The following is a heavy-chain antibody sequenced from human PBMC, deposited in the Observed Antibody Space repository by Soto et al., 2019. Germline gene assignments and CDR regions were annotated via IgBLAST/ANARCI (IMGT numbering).Heavy chain of an antibody. Sequence: QVQLQESGPGLVKPSETLSLTCTVSGGSISSYYWSWIRQPPGKGLEWIGYISYSGSTNYNPSLKGRVTLSVDTSKNQFSLKLTSVTAADTAVYYCARLRSLGLRDWFAPWGQGTLVTVSS. CDR2: ISYSGST. D-gene: IGHD5-12*01. V-gene: IGHV4-59*08. CDR1: GGSISSYY. CDR3: ARLRSLGLRDWFAP. J-gene: IGHJ5*02.